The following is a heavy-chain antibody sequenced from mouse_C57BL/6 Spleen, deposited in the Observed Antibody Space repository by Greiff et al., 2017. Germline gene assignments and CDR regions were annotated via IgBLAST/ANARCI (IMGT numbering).Heavy chain of an antibody. CDR3: ASSLYDYDFAY. J-gene: IGHJ3*01. CDR2: ISYDGSN. CDR1: GYSITSGYY. Sequence: EVQLQESGPGLVKPSQSLSLTCSVTGYSITSGYYWNWIRQFPGNKLEWMGYISYDGSNNYNPSLKNRISLTRDTSKNQFFLKLNSVTTEDTATYYCASSLYDYDFAYWGQGTLVTVSA. V-gene: IGHV3-6*01. D-gene: IGHD2-4*01.